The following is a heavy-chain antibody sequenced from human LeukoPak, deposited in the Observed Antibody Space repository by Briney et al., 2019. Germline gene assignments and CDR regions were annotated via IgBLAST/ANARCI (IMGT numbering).Heavy chain of an antibody. D-gene: IGHD1-26*01. J-gene: IGHJ4*02. CDR1: GYTFTGYY. CDR3: AREQSGSYYNY. V-gene: IGHV1-2*06. Sequence: GASVKVSCKASGYTFTGYYIHWVRQAPGQGLEWMGRIDPNSGGTNYAQKFQGRVTMTRDTSISTAYMELSRLRSDDTAVYYCAREQSGSYYNYWGQGTLVTVSS. CDR2: IDPNSGGT.